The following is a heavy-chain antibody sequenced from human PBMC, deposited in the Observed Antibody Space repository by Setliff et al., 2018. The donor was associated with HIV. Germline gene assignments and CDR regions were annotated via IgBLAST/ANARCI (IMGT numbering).Heavy chain of an antibody. Sequence: PSETLSLTCTVSGGSISSSSYYWGWIRQPPGKGLEWIGSIYCSGSTYYNPSLKSRVTISVDTSKNQFSLKLSSVTAADTAVYYCARASTRIGYDSSGYPFDYWGQGTLVTVSS. V-gene: IGHV4-39*07. D-gene: IGHD3-22*01. CDR2: IYCSGST. CDR3: ARASTRIGYDSSGYPFDY. J-gene: IGHJ4*02. CDR1: GGSISSSSYY.